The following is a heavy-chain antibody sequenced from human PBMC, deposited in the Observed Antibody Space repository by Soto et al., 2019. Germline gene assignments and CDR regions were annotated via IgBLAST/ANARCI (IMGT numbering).Heavy chain of an antibody. D-gene: IGHD3-10*01. CDR2: ISGSGGST. J-gene: IGHJ6*03. Sequence: GGSLRLSCAASGFTFSSYAMSWVRQAPGKGLEWVSAISGSGGSTYYADSVKGRFTISRDNSKNTLYLQMNSLRAEDTAVYYCAKDALLWFGESNFNYYYYMDVWGKGTTVTVSS. CDR3: AKDALLWFGESNFNYYYYMDV. V-gene: IGHV3-23*01. CDR1: GFTFSSYA.